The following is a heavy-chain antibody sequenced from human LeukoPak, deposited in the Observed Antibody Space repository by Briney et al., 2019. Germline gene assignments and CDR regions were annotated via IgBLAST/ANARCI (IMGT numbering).Heavy chain of an antibody. V-gene: IGHV4-59*01. CDR1: GDSISSFY. D-gene: IGHD3-3*01. J-gene: IGHJ2*01. CDR2: ISDSGSI. Sequence: SETLSLTCTVSGDSISSFYWSWIRQPPGKGLEWIGCISDSGSINYNPSLQSRVTISIDTSKNQFSLKLSSVTAADTAVYFCARDAYFDFWSAYSSPYWFFDLWGRGTLVTVSS. CDR3: ARDAYFDFWSAYSSPYWFFDL.